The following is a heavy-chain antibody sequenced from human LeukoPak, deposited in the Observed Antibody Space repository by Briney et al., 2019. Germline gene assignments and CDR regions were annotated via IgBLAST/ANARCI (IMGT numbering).Heavy chain of an antibody. V-gene: IGHV4-31*03. D-gene: IGHD1-1*01. CDR1: GDSIYSGGFY. CDR3: TRARLLVHDTSFYIDS. J-gene: IGHJ4*02. Sequence: SETLSLTCTVSGDSIYSGGFYWTWIRQHPGKGLEWIGHIYYSGTTYYNPSLESRLIISVDTSKNEFSLKLSSMTAADTAVYFCTRARLLVHDTSFYIDSWGQGTLVTVSS. CDR2: IYYSGTT.